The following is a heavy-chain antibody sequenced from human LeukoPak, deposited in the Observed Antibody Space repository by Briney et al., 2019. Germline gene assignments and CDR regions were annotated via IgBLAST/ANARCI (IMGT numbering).Heavy chain of an antibody. Sequence: GESLKIPCKGSGYSFTSYWISWVRQMPGKGLEWMGRIDPSDSYTNYSPSFQGHVTISADKSISTAYLQWSSLKASDTAMYYCASWGYSSGWYDAFDIWGQGTMVTVSS. CDR3: ASWGYSSGWYDAFDI. CDR1: GYSFTSYW. V-gene: IGHV5-10-1*01. D-gene: IGHD6-19*01. CDR2: IDPSDSYT. J-gene: IGHJ3*02.